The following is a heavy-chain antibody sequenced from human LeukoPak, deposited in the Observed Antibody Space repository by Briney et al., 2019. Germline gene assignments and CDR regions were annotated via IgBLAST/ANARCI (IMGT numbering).Heavy chain of an antibody. D-gene: IGHD3-10*02. Sequence: GGSLRLSCAASGFNFNKYLMSWVRQAPGKGLEWVSYISSSGSTIYYADSVKGRFTISRDNAKSSLYLQMNSLRAEDTAVYYCAELGITMIGGVWGKGTTVTISS. CDR1: GFNFNKYL. J-gene: IGHJ6*04. CDR2: ISSSGSTI. V-gene: IGHV3-48*03. CDR3: AELGITMIGGV.